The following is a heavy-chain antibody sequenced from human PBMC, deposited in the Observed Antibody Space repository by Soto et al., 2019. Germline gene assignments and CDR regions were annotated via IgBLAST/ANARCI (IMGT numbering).Heavy chain of an antibody. CDR3: AKGYYYDSSGYDAFDI. D-gene: IGHD3-22*01. J-gene: IGHJ3*02. CDR1: GFTFDDYA. V-gene: IGHV3-9*01. Sequence: PGGSLRLSFAASGFTFDDYAMHWVRQAPVKGLEWVSGISWNSGSIGYADSVKGRFTISRDNAKNSLYLQMNSLRAEDTALYYCAKGYYYDSSGYDAFDIWGQGTMVTVSS. CDR2: ISWNSGSI.